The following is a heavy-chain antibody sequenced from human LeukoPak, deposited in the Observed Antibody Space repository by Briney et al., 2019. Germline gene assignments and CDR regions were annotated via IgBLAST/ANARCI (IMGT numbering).Heavy chain of an antibody. D-gene: IGHD5-12*01. CDR3: ARARGYSGYAYFDY. CDR1: GDSISSYY. V-gene: IGHV4-59*01. J-gene: IGHJ4*02. Sequence: TSETLSLTCTVSGDSISSYYWSWIRQPPGKGLEWIGYIYYSGSTNYNPSLKSRVTISVDTSKNQFSLKLSSVTAADTAVYYRARARGYSGYAYFDYWGQGTLVTVSS. CDR2: IYYSGST.